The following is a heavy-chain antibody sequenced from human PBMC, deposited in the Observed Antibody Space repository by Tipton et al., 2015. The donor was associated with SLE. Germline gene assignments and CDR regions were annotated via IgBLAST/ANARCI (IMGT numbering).Heavy chain of an antibody. CDR2: IGSSGSTI. CDR3: ARGFPVADGSSYFDF. V-gene: IGHV3-48*03. Sequence: SLRLSCAASGFTFSSFEMHWARQSPGKGLEWVSHIGSSGSTIHYADSVKGRFSISRDNAKNALYLQLSSLRGEDTAVYYCARGFPVADGSSYFDFWGQGTLVTVSS. D-gene: IGHD3-16*02. J-gene: IGHJ4*02. CDR1: GFTFSSFE.